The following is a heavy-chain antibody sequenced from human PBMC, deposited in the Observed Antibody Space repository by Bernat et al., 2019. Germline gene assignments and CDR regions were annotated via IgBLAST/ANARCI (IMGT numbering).Heavy chain of an antibody. V-gene: IGHV3-23*01. CDR2: FSGRGGAT. CDR3: AKDLGSGWYSFDY. J-gene: IGHJ4*02. Sequence: EVQLLESGGDLVQPGGSLRLSCTASGFTFSTYAMSWVRQAPGKGLEWVSSFSGRGGATYYADSVKGRFIISRDNSKNTLYLQMNSPRAEDTAVYYCAKDLGSGWYSFDYWGQGTLVTVPS. CDR1: GFTFSTYA. D-gene: IGHD6-19*01.